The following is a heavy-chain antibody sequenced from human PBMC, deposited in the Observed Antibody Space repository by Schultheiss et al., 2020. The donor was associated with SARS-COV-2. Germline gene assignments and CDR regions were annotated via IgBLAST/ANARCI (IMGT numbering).Heavy chain of an antibody. V-gene: IGHV3-23*01. D-gene: IGHD5-18*01. CDR2: VGGDGGRT. Sequence: GGSLRLSCTASGFTFNNFAMSWVRRSPGRGLEWVSVVGGDGGRTYYADSVKGRFTISRDNSKNTLYLQMNSLRAEDTAVYYCAKPRIQLWSYYGMDVWGQGTTVTVSS. CDR1: GFTFNNFA. CDR3: AKPRIQLWSYYGMDV. J-gene: IGHJ6*02.